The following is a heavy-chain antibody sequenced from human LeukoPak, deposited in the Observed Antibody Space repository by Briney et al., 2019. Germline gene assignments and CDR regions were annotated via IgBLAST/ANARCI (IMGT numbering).Heavy chain of an antibody. V-gene: IGHV4-61*01. D-gene: IGHD6-13*01. J-gene: IGHJ4*02. CDR2: IYYSGTT. Sequence: SETLSLTCTASGDPITSNSNYKWTWLRQPPGKGLEWIGYIYYSGTTNYNPSLKSRVSISVDTSRNQFSLKLSSVTAADTAVYYCAREYSSFDYWGQGTLVTVSS. CDR3: AREYSSFDY. CDR1: GDPITSNSNYK.